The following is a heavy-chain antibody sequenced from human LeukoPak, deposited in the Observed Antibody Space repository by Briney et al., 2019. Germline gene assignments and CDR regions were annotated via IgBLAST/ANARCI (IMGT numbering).Heavy chain of an antibody. V-gene: IGHV3-30*18. CDR2: ISYDGSNK. Sequence: GRSLRLSCAASGFTFSSYGMHWVRQAPGKGLEWVAVISYDGSNKYYADSVKGRFTISRDNSKNTLYLQMNSLRAEDTAVYYCAKATGSTPYYDILTGYYPNAEYFQHWGEGTLVTVSS. CDR1: GFTFSSYG. CDR3: AKATGSTPYYDILTGYYPNAEYFQH. D-gene: IGHD3-9*01. J-gene: IGHJ1*01.